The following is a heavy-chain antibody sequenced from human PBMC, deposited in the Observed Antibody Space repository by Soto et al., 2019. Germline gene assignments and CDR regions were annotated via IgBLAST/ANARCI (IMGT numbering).Heavy chain of an antibody. Sequence: GGSLRLSCAASGFTFSSYAMSWVRQAPGKGLEWVSAISGSGGSTYYADSVKGRFTISRDNSKNTLYLQMNSLRAEDTAVYYCAKDGYYYDSSGYYQRTSFDYWGQGTLVTVSS. CDR3: AKDGYYYDSSGYYQRTSFDY. V-gene: IGHV3-23*01. CDR1: GFTFSSYA. J-gene: IGHJ4*02. D-gene: IGHD3-22*01. CDR2: ISGSGGST.